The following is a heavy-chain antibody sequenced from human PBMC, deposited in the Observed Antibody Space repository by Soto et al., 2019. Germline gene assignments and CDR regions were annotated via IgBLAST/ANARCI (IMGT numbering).Heavy chain of an antibody. CDR3: AREVQVHTPAFVY. D-gene: IGHD3-10*01. V-gene: IGHV1-69*19. J-gene: IGHJ4*02. CDR2: ISPMFGAA. CDR1: GGTFNTYA. Sequence: QVQLVQSGAEMKKPGSSVKVSCQSSGGTFNTYAMNWVRQAPGQGPEWMGDISPMFGAANYAPKFQGRVTITADESTGPSYMHLSSVTSEDTALYFCAREVQVHTPAFVYWGQGTLVTVSS.